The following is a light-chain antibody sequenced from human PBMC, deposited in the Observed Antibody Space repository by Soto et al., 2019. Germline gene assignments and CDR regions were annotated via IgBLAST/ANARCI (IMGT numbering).Light chain of an antibody. CDR3: QQFGTSPLVT. CDR2: WAS. J-gene: IGKJ3*01. Sequence: DIVMTQSPDSLTVSLGERATINCKSSQSILSSSNNKNYLVWYQQKPGQPPKVLINWASTRESGVPDRFSGSGSGADFTLTISSLQAEDVAVYYCQQFGTSPLVTFGPGTKVDIK. CDR1: QSILSSSNNKNY. V-gene: IGKV4-1*01.